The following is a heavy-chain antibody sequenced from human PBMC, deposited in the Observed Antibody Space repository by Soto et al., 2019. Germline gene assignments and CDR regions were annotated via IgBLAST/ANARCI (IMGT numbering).Heavy chain of an antibody. CDR2: ISAYNGNT. CDR1: GYTFTSYG. J-gene: IGHJ6*02. Sequence: ASVKVSCKASGYTFTSYGISWVRQAPGQGLEWMGWISAYNGNTNYAQKLQGRVTMTTDTSTSTAYMELRSLRSDDTAVYYCARDCSGGSCYPDYYYYGMDVWGQGTTVTVS. V-gene: IGHV1-18*01. D-gene: IGHD2-15*01. CDR3: ARDCSGGSCYPDYYYYGMDV.